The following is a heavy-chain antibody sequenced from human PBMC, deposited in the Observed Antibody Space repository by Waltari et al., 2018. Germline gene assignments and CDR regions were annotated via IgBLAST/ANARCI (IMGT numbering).Heavy chain of an antibody. V-gene: IGHV1-46*01. Sequence: QVQLVQPGAEVKKPGASVKGSCRASGYNFIDYFMPWVRQAPGQGLEWMGVITPSGGSTTYAHKFQARVTMTRDTSTTTVYMELSSLTSDDTAVYYCARYRRPHGDFALGYWGQGTLVTVSS. CDR1: GYNFIDYF. CDR2: ITPSGGST. CDR3: ARYRRPHGDFALGY. J-gene: IGHJ4*02. D-gene: IGHD2-21*01.